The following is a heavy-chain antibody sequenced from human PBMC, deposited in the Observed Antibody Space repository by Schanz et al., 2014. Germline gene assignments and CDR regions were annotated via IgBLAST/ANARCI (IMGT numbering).Heavy chain of an antibody. CDR2: IISILGIP. J-gene: IGHJ6*02. V-gene: IGHV1-69*02. CDR1: GGTFSSYT. D-gene: IGHD3-9*01. Sequence: QVQLVQSGAEVKKPGSSVKVSCTASGGTFSSYTISWIRQAPGQGLEWMGRIISILGIPNYAQKFQGRVTFTADKSTSTAYMELRSLRSDDTAVYYCARVQDDILTGSEYYYGMDVWGQGTTVTVSS. CDR3: ARVQDDILTGSEYYYGMDV.